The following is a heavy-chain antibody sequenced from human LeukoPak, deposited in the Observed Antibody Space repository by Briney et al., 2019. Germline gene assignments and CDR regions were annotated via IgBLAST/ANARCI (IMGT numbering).Heavy chain of an antibody. CDR1: GFTFSSYA. D-gene: IGHD4-11*01. V-gene: IGHV3-23*01. CDR2: ISGSGVSS. J-gene: IGHJ4*02. Sequence: GGSLSLSCAASGFTFSSYAMSWVRDAPGKGLEWVSGISGSGVSSYYADSVRGRFTISRDNSKKTLHLQMNSLRDEDTAVYYCARDRDYSNFYDYWGQGTLVTVSS. CDR3: ARDRDYSNFYDY.